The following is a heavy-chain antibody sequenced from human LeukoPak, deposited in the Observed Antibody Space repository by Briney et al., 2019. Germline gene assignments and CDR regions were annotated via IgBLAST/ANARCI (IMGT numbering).Heavy chain of an antibody. CDR2: ISSSTNTI. CDR1: GFTFSSYA. CDR3: ARELNGYGYYFFDY. Sequence: GGSLRLSCAASGFTFSSYAMHWVRQAPGKGLEWLSYISSSTNTIYYADSVKGRFTISRDNAKNSLYLQMNGLGAEDTAVYYCARELNGYGYYFFDYWGPGTRVTVSS. V-gene: IGHV3-48*04. J-gene: IGHJ4*02. D-gene: IGHD3-16*01.